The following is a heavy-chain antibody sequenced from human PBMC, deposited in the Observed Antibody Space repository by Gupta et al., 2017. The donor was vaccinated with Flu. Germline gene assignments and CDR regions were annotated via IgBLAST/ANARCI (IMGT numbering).Heavy chain of an antibody. D-gene: IGHD3-22*01. V-gene: IGHV1-46*01. CDR3: ARGADYSGYYYAAFDI. Sequence: QVQLVQSGAEVKTPGASVRVSCKTTGYTFSDSYINWLRQAPGQGPEWMGIITPSSGSTTYAQKFQGRVTLTRDTSSSTVYMELSSLTSGDTAVYYCARGADYSGYYYAAFDIWGPGTTVSVSS. CDR2: ITPSSGST. J-gene: IGHJ3*02. CDR1: GYTFSDSY.